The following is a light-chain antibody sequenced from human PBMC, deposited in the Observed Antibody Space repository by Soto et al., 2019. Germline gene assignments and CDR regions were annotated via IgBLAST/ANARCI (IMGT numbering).Light chain of an antibody. CDR2: DDS. CDR3: QVWDSSSDHVV. V-gene: IGLV3-21*02. J-gene: IGLJ2*01. CDR1: HIGSKS. Sequence: SYELTQPTSVPVAPGQTARITCGGNHIGSKSVHWYQQKPGQAPVLVVYDDSDRPSGIPERFSGSNSGNTATLTISRVEAGDEADYYCQVWDSSSDHVVFGGGTKPPS.